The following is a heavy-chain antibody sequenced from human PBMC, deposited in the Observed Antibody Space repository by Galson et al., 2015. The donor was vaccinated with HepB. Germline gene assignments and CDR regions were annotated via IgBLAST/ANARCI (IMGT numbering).Heavy chain of an antibody. Sequence: TLSLTCTVSGDSITSGGYYWSWIRQHPGKGLEWIGNIYHSGSTYYNPSLKSRIMISVDTSKNQFSLKMSSMTAADTAVYYCARSSGDWFDPWGQGTRVTVSS. CDR2: IYHSGST. D-gene: IGHD3-22*01. CDR1: GDSITSGGYY. V-gene: IGHV4-31*03. CDR3: ARSSGDWFDP. J-gene: IGHJ5*02.